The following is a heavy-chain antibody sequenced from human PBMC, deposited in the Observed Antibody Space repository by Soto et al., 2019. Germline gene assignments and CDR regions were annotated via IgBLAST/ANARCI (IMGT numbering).Heavy chain of an antibody. CDR3: AHSLYDYVWGTNWFDP. CDR2: IYWDDDK. CDR1: VFSLSTSGVG. V-gene: IGHV2-5*02. Sequence: QITLKESGPTLEKPTQTLTLTCTFSVFSLSTSGVGVGWIRQPPGKALEWLALIYWDDDKRYSPSLKSRLTITKDTSKNQVVLTMTNMDPVDTATYYCAHSLYDYVWGTNWFDPWGQGTLVTVSS. D-gene: IGHD3-16*01. J-gene: IGHJ5*02.